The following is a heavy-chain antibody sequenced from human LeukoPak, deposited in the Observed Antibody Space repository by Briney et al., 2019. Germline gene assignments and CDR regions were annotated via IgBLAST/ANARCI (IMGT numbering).Heavy chain of an antibody. V-gene: IGHV1-24*01. CDR2: FDPEDGET. CDR1: GYTLTELS. J-gene: IGHJ4*02. Sequence: ASVKVSCKVSGYTLTELSMHWVRQAPGKGLEWMGGFDPEDGETIYAQKFQGRVSMTRNTSISTAYMELSSLRSEDTAVYYCARKFVGSRGYYFDFWGQGTLVTVSS. D-gene: IGHD3-10*01. CDR3: ARKFVGSRGYYFDF.